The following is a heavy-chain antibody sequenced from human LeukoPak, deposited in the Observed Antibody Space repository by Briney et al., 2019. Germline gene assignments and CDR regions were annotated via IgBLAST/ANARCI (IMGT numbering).Heavy chain of an antibody. Sequence: GGSLRLSCAASGFTFSSYAMSWIRQAPGKGLEWVSAISGSGGSTYYADSVKGRFTISRDNSKNTLYLQMNSLRAEDTAVYYCAKARRAGYCSGGSCFQVFDYWGQGTLVTVSS. CDR3: AKARRAGYCSGGSCFQVFDY. D-gene: IGHD2-15*01. J-gene: IGHJ4*02. CDR1: GFTFSSYA. CDR2: ISGSGGST. V-gene: IGHV3-23*01.